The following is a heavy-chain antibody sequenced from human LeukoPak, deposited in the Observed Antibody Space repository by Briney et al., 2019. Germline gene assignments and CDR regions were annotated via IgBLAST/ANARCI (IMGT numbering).Heavy chain of an antibody. J-gene: IGHJ4*02. CDR1: GFTFRNYA. D-gene: IGHD4-17*01. Sequence: GGSLRLSCAASGFTFRNYAMSWGRQSPGKGLEGVSAISNSGATTYFAESVKGRFTISRDNSKTSLFLQMNSLRVEDTAVYYCAKDRDTSTAKGFDHWGQGTLVTVSS. V-gene: IGHV3-23*01. CDR2: ISNSGATT. CDR3: AKDRDTSTAKGFDH.